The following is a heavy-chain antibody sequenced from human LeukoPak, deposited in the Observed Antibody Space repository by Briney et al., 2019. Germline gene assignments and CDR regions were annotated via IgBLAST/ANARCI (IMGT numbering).Heavy chain of an antibody. J-gene: IGHJ4*02. Sequence: RQSGPTQVNPTQTLTLTCTFSGFSLSSSGMRVSWIRHPPGKALEWLARIDWDDDKFYSTSLKTRLTISKDTSNHQVVLTITNMYPVDTATYYCARIFSVGFDYWGQGTLVTVSS. CDR1: GFSLSSSGMR. CDR3: ARIFSVGFDY. D-gene: IGHD3-3*02. V-gene: IGHV2-70*17. CDR2: IDWDDDK.